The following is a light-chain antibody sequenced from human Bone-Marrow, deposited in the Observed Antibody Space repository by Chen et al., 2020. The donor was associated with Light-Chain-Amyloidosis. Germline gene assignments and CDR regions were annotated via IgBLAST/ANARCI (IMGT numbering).Light chain of an antibody. CDR2: DDS. CDR1: NIGSTS. CDR3: QVWDRSSDRPV. J-gene: IGLJ3*02. V-gene: IGLV3-21*02. Sequence: SYVLTHPSSVSVAPAQTATIACGGNNIGSTSVHWYQQTPGQAPLLVVYDDSDRPSGIPERLSGSNSGNTATLTISRVEAGDEADYYCQVWDRSSDRPVFGGGTKLTVL.